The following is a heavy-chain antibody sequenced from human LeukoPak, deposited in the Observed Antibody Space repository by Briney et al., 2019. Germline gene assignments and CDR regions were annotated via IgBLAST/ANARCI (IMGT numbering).Heavy chain of an antibody. CDR3: ARDPGYYGSGSFDP. D-gene: IGHD3-10*01. V-gene: IGHV4-4*07. J-gene: IGHJ5*02. CDR2: TYTSGST. CDR1: GGSISSYY. Sequence: SETLSLTCTVSGGSISSYYWSWIRQPAGKGLEWIGRTYTSGSTNYNSSLKSRVTMSVDTSKNQFSLKLSSVTAADTAVYYCARDPGYYGSGSFDPWGQGTLVTVSS.